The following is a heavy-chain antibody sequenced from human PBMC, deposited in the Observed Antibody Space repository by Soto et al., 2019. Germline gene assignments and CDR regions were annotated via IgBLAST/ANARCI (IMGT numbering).Heavy chain of an antibody. CDR3: ARDRIAFPYYYGMDV. CDR2: IWYDGSNK. CDR1: GFTFSSYG. Sequence: PGGSLRLSCAASGFTFSSYGMHWVRQAPGKGLEWVAVIWYDGSNKYYADSVKGRFTISRDNSKNTLYLQMNSLRAEDTAVYYCARDRIAFPYYYGMDVWGQGTTVTVSS. D-gene: IGHD6-13*01. J-gene: IGHJ6*02. V-gene: IGHV3-33*01.